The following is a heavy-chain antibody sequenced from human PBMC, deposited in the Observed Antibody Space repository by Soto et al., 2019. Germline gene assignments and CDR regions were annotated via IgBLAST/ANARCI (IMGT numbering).Heavy chain of an antibody. J-gene: IGHJ6*02. CDR2: INPYDSDT. Sequence: RGESLKISCKGFGYRFTSYWIGWVRQMPGKGLEWMGIINPYDSDTRYSPSFQGQVTISADKSISTAYLQWSSLKASDTAMYYCARTAAAGKYYYGVDVWGQGTTVTVSS. D-gene: IGHD6-13*01. CDR1: GYRFTSYW. CDR3: ARTAAAGKYYYGVDV. V-gene: IGHV5-51*01.